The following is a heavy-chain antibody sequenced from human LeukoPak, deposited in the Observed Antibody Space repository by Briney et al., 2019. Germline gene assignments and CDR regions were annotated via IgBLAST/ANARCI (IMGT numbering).Heavy chain of an antibody. V-gene: IGHV3-30*02. CDR2: IRYEGNNK. CDR3: AKIEGKYQLANVPDH. Sequence: RGALKLSCAASGFTFSTYGMHWVPQAPGKGLEWGAFIRYEGNNKYYADFVKGRFTISRDNSKNTLYLHMNSLRTEDTAVYYCAKIEGKYQLANVPDHWGQGTLVTVSS. CDR1: GFTFSTYG. J-gene: IGHJ4*02. D-gene: IGHD2-2*01.